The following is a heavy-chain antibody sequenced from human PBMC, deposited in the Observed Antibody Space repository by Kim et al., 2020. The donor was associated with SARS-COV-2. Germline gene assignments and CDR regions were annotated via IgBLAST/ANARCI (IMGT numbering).Heavy chain of an antibody. CDR3: ARGGGQYCSSTSCYRDYYYYGMDV. CDR2: IYYSGST. CDR1: GGSISSYY. Sequence: ETLSLTCTVSGGSISSYYWSWIRQPPGKGLEWIGYIYYSGSTNYNPSLKSRVTISVDTSKNQFSLKLSSVTAADTAVYYCARGGGQYCSSTSCYRDYYYYGMDVWGQGTTVTVSS. V-gene: IGHV4-59*13. D-gene: IGHD2-2*01. J-gene: IGHJ6*02.